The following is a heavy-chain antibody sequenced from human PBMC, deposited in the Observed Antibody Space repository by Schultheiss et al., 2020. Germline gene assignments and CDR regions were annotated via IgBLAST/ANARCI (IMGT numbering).Heavy chain of an antibody. V-gene: IGHV4-4*02. D-gene: IGHD6-13*01. CDR3: ARDRREQLVQWHWFDP. CDR2: IYYSGST. CDR1: GGSISSSNW. Sequence: SETLSLTCAVSGGSISSSNWWSWVRQPPGKGLEWIGYIYYSGSTYYNPSLKSRVTISVDTSKNQFSLKLSSVTAADTAVYYCARDRREQLVQWHWFDPWGQGTLVTVSS. J-gene: IGHJ5*02.